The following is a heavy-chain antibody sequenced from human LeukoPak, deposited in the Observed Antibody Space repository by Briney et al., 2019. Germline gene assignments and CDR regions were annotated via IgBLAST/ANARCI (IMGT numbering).Heavy chain of an antibody. CDR3: ARDEGANYYDSS. Sequence: TGGSLRLSCAASGFTVSSNYMSWVRQAPGEGLEWVSVIYSGGSTYYADSVKGRFTISRDNSKNTLHLQMNSLRAEDTAVYYCARDEGANYYDSSWGQGTLVTVSS. CDR2: IYSGGST. V-gene: IGHV3-66*01. D-gene: IGHD3-22*01. J-gene: IGHJ4*02. CDR1: GFTVSSNY.